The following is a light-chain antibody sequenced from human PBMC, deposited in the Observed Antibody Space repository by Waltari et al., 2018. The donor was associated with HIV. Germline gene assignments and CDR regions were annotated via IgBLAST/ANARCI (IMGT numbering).Light chain of an antibody. V-gene: IGLV2-23*03. CDR2: EGS. CDR1: NSDVGSYNL. J-gene: IGLJ1*01. CDR3: CSYAGSNTFV. Sequence: QSALTQPASVSGSPGQSITLSCTGTNSDVGSYNLVSWYQQHPGKAPKLMIYEGSKRPSGVSNRFSGSKSGNTASLTISELQAEDEADYYCCSYAGSNTFVFGTGTKVTVL.